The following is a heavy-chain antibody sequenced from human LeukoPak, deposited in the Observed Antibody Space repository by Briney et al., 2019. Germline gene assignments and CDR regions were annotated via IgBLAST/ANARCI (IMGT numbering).Heavy chain of an antibody. V-gene: IGHV3-74*01. CDR1: GFTFSSYW. Sequence: GGSLRLSCAASGFTFSSYWMHWVRQAPGEGLVWVSRINSDGSSTSYADSVKGRFTISRDNAKNSLYLQMNSLRAEDTAVYYCARDEDGSGDIDYWGQGTLVTVSS. J-gene: IGHJ4*02. CDR2: INSDGSST. CDR3: ARDEDGSGDIDY. D-gene: IGHD3-22*01.